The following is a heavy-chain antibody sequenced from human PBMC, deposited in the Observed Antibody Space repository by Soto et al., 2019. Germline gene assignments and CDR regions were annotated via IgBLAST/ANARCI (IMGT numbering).Heavy chain of an antibody. D-gene: IGHD6-13*01. Sequence: QVQLVHSGAEVKKPGASVKVSCKASGYTFTSYDINWVRQATGQGLEWMGWVNPNSGNTGYAQKFQGRVTMTRNTSISTAYMELSSLRSEDTAVYYCARERSAAGTGWFDPWGQGTLVTVSS. V-gene: IGHV1-8*01. CDR2: VNPNSGNT. CDR3: ARERSAAGTGWFDP. J-gene: IGHJ5*02. CDR1: GYTFTSYD.